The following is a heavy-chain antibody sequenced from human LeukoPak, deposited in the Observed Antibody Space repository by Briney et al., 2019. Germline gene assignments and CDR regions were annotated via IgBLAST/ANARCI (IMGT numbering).Heavy chain of an antibody. CDR1: GFTFSTYA. Sequence: PGGSLRLSCAASGFTFSTYAMTWVRQAPGKGLEWVSTISSGADYTYYADSVKGRFTISRDNSKSTLYLQMNSLRAEGTAVYYCAREPNNVVTPAGFDYWGQGTLVTVSS. D-gene: IGHD2-2*01. CDR3: AREPNNVVTPAGFDY. CDR2: ISSGADYT. J-gene: IGHJ4*02. V-gene: IGHV3-23*01.